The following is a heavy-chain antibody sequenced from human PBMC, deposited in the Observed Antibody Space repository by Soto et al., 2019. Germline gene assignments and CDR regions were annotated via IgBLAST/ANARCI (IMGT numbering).Heavy chain of an antibody. J-gene: IGHJ4*02. D-gene: IGHD3-9*01. CDR2: ISYDGSNK. V-gene: IGHV3-30-3*01. CDR3: ARDLEGLRYFDWLTAGFDY. CDR1: GFTFSSYA. Sequence: QVQLVESGGGVVQPGRSLRLSCAASGFTFSSYAMHWVRQAPGKGLEWVAVISYDGSNKYYADSVKGRFTISRDNSKNTLYLQMNSLRAEDTAVYYCARDLEGLRYFDWLTAGFDYWGQGTLVTVSS.